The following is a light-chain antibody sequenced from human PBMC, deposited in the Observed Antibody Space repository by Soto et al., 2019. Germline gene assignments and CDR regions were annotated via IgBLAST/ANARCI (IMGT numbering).Light chain of an antibody. J-gene: IGKJ1*01. CDR1: QSVSIW. Sequence: TFTCRASQSVSIWLAWYQQKPGKAPKLLISGASTLESGVPSRFSGSGSGTEFTLTISSLQPDDFATYYCQQYKNYLTFGQGTKVDIK. CDR2: GAS. CDR3: QQYKNYLT. V-gene: IGKV1-5*01.